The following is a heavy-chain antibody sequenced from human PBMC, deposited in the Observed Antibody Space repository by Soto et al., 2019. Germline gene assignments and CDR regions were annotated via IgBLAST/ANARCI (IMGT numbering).Heavy chain of an antibody. CDR2: IDGGGGTT. Sequence: LQSGGGLVQPGGSLTLSCAASGFPFSSTDMTWVRQAPGKGLEWVSTIDGGGGTTYYADSVTGRFTISRDNSRNTVYLHMGSLRADDTALYYCAKNSGWFNTWGQGALVTVSS. CDR3: AKNSGWFNT. D-gene: IGHD3-10*01. J-gene: IGHJ5*02. CDR1: GFPFSSTD. V-gene: IGHV3-23*01.